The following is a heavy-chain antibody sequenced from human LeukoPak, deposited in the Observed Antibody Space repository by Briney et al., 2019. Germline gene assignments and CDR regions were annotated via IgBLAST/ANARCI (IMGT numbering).Heavy chain of an antibody. CDR2: IYPVDSDT. Sequence: GESLKISCKGSGYSSTNYWIGWVRQMPGKGLEWMGIIYPVDSDTRYSPSFQGQVTISADKSIGTAYLQWSSLKASDTAMYYCARRMGTTEDFDYWGQGTLVTVSS. V-gene: IGHV5-51*01. CDR3: ARRMGTTEDFDY. J-gene: IGHJ4*02. CDR1: GYSSTNYW. D-gene: IGHD1-7*01.